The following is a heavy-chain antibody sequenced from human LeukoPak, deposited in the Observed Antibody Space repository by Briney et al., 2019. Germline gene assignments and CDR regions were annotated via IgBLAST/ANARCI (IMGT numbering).Heavy chain of an antibody. D-gene: IGHD6-13*01. Sequence: GGSLRLSCAASGFTFSSYSMNWVRQAPGKGLEWVSSISSSSSYIYYADSVKGRFTISRDNAKNSLYLQMNSLRAEDTAVYYCARGGRIAAAATNWFDPWGQGTLVTVSS. J-gene: IGHJ5*02. CDR3: ARGGRIAAAATNWFDP. CDR2: ISSSSSYI. CDR1: GFTFSSYS. V-gene: IGHV3-21*01.